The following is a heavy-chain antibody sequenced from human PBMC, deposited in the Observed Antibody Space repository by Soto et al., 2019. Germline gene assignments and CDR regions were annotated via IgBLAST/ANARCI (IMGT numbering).Heavy chain of an antibody. CDR2: IYYSGST. Sequence: SETLSLTCTVSGGSISSYYWSWIRQPPGKGLEWIGYIYYSGSTNYNPSLKSRVTISVDTSKNQFSLKLSSVTAADTAVYYCARGTQWLVLWGQGTLVTVSS. J-gene: IGHJ4*02. CDR3: ARGTQWLVL. CDR1: GGSISSYY. D-gene: IGHD6-19*01. V-gene: IGHV4-59*01.